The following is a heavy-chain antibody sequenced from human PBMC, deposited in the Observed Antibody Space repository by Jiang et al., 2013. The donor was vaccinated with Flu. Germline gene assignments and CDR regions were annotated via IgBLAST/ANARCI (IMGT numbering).Heavy chain of an antibody. Sequence: EVKKPGASVKVSCKASGYTFTSYGISWVRQAPGQGPEWMGWISAYNGNTNYAQKLQGRVTMTTDTSTSTAYMELRSLRSDDTAVYYCARVQHDILTGYSQNYFDYWGQGTLVTVSS. V-gene: IGHV1-18*01. J-gene: IGHJ4*02. D-gene: IGHD3-9*01. CDR1: GYTFTSYG. CDR2: ISAYNGNT. CDR3: ARVQHDILTGYSQNYFDY.